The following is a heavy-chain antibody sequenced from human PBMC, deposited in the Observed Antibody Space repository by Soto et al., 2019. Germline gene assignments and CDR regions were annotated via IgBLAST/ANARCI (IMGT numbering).Heavy chain of an antibody. CDR3: ARSIVVVTALDY. D-gene: IGHD2-21*02. J-gene: IGHJ4*02. CDR1: GYTFTSYA. Sequence: QVQLVQSGAEVKKPGASVKVSCKASGYTFTSYAMHWVRQDPGQRLEWMGWINAGNGNTKYSQKFQGRVTITRDTSASTAYMELSSLRSEDTAVYYCARSIVVVTALDYWGQGTLVTVSS. V-gene: IGHV1-3*01. CDR2: INAGNGNT.